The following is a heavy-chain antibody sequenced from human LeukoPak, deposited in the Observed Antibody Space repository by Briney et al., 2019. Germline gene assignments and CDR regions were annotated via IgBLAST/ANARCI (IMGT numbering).Heavy chain of an antibody. CDR3: ARLEAYSSGWYVHDAFDI. V-gene: IGHV4-39*01. CDR1: GGSISSSSYY. CDR2: IYYSGST. J-gene: IGHJ3*02. D-gene: IGHD6-19*01. Sequence: SETLSLTCTVSGGSISSSSYYWGWIRQPPGKGLEWIGSIYYSGSTYYNPSLKSRVTISVDTSKNQSSLKLSSVTAADTAVYYCARLEAYSSGWYVHDAFDIWGQGTMVTVSS.